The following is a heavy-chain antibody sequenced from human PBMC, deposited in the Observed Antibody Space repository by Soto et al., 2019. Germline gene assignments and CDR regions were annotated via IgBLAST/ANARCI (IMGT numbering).Heavy chain of an antibody. J-gene: IGHJ4*02. CDR2: INHSGST. V-gene: IGHV4-34*01. D-gene: IGHD2-2*01. CDR1: GGSFSGYY. CDR3: ARGRVYPYCTSTSCERVYFDY. Sequence: SETLSLTCAVYGGSFSGYYWSWIRQPPGKGLEWIGEINHSGSTNYNPSLKSRVTISLDTSKNQFSLKLSSVTAADTAVYYCARGRVYPYCTSTSCERVYFDYCGQGTRVTVS.